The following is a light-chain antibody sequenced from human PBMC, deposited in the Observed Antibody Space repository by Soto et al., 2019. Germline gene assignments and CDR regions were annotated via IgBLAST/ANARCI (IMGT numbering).Light chain of an antibody. CDR1: SSDVGAYKY. V-gene: IGLV2-8*01. Sequence: HSALTQPPSASGSPLQSLTISCTGTSSDVGAYKYVSWYQQYPGKAPKLMIYEVTKRPSGVPDRFSGSKSGNTASLTVSGLQAEDEADYYRSSYAGSNIYVFGTGTKVTVL. CDR3: SSYAGSNIYV. J-gene: IGLJ1*01. CDR2: EVT.